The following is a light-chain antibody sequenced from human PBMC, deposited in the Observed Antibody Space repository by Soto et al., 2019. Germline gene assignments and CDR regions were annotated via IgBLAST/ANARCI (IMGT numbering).Light chain of an antibody. J-gene: IGKJ5*01. Sequence: EIVMTQSPATLSVSPGERATLSCRASQSVSSSYLAWYQQKPGQPPRLLMYGVYTRAPGTPARFSGSGSGTDFTLTITRLEPEDFAVYSCQQYATSPITFGQGTRLEIK. V-gene: IGKV3-20*01. CDR1: QSVSSSY. CDR2: GVY. CDR3: QQYATSPIT.